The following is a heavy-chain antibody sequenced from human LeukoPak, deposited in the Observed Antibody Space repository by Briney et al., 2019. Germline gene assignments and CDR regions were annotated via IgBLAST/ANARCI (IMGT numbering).Heavy chain of an antibody. J-gene: IGHJ3*02. CDR2: IGRHGDT. Sequence: PGGSLRLSCAASGFPLSNYDMHWVRQPTGKGLEWVSAIGRHGDTYYAASVKGRFTISREYAKNSLYLQMNSLRVGDTAVYYCARVSLSTSGYDDALEIWGQGTVVTVSS. CDR3: ARVSLSTSGYDDALEI. V-gene: IGHV3-13*04. D-gene: IGHD5-12*01. CDR1: GFPLSNYD.